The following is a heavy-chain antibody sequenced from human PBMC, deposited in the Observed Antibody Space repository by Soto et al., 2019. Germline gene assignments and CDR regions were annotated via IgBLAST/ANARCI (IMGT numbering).Heavy chain of an antibody. CDR1: GFTFSSYS. Sequence: GGSLRLSCAASGFTFSSYSMNWVRQAPGKGLEWVSYISSSSSTIYYADSVKGRFTISRDNAKNSLYLQMNSLRAEDTAVYYCGLTPDIVVVPAAISGLDVWGKGTTVTVSS. CDR3: GLTPDIVVVPAAISGLDV. V-gene: IGHV3-48*01. J-gene: IGHJ6*04. D-gene: IGHD2-2*01. CDR2: ISSSSSTI.